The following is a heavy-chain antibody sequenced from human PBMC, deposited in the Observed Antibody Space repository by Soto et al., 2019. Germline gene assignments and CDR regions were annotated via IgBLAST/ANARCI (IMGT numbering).Heavy chain of an antibody. D-gene: IGHD5-12*01. Sequence: ASVTVSCTVSGYTLTELSMHWVRQAPGKGLEWMGGFDPEDGETIYAQKFQGRVTMTEDTSTDTAYMELSSLRSEDTAVYYCATGYSGYDYPAYWGQGTLVTLSS. CDR2: FDPEDGET. CDR3: ATGYSGYDYPAY. J-gene: IGHJ4*02. V-gene: IGHV1-24*01. CDR1: GYTLTELS.